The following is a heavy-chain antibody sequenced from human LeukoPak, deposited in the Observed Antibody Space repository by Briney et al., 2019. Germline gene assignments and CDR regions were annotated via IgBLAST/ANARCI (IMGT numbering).Heavy chain of an antibody. V-gene: IGHV1-69*06. CDR1: GGTFSSYA. CDR3: ARDSKARNSWNWFDP. Sequence: EASVKVSCKASGGTFSSYAISWVRQAPGQGLEWMGEIIPIFGTANYAQKFQGRVTITADKSTSTAYMELSSLRSEDTAVYYCARDSKARNSWNWFDPWGQGTLVTVSS. D-gene: IGHD2-21*01. J-gene: IGHJ5*02. CDR2: IIPIFGTA.